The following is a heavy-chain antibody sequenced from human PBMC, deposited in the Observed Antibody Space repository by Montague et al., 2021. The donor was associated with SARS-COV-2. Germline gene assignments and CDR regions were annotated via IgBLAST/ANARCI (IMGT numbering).Heavy chain of an antibody. CDR3: AKGYTGDWDHYLDY. D-gene: IGHD6-19*01. CDR2: IKQDGSET. Sequence: SLRLSCAASGFSFNDYWMSWVRQAPGKGLEWVANIKQDGSETNHVDSVGGRFTVSRVNARNSLFLQMDSLSTEDTAVYYCAKGYTGDWDHYLDYWGQGTLVTVSS. CDR1: GFSFNDYW. J-gene: IGHJ4*02. V-gene: IGHV3-7*01.